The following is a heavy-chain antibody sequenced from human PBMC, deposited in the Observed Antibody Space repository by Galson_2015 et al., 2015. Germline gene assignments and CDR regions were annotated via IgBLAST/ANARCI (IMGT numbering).Heavy chain of an antibody. D-gene: IGHD3-10*01. J-gene: IGHJ4*02. CDR2: TYYKSKYYN. Sequence: CAISGDSVSSTSATWNWIRQSPSRGLEWLGRTYYKSKYYNDYAVSVRSRIAINPDTSENQFSLQLSSVTPEDTAVYYCARGWGISMVRGLPYYLDSWGQGTLVTVSP. CDR3: ARGWGISMVRGLPYYLDS. CDR1: GDSVSSTSAT. V-gene: IGHV6-1*01.